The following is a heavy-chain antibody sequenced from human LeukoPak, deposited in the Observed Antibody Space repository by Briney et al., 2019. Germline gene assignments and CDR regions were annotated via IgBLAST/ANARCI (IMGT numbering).Heavy chain of an antibody. CDR2: ISYDGSNK. CDR3: ARDRVSAAGMYYFDY. Sequence: PGRSLRLSCAASGFTFSSYAMHWVRQAPGKGLEWVAVISYDGSNKYCADSVKGRFTISRDNSKNTLYVQMNSLRAEDTAVYYCARDRVSAAGMYYFDYWGQGTLVTVSS. CDR1: GFTFSSYA. J-gene: IGHJ4*02. V-gene: IGHV3-30*04. D-gene: IGHD6-13*01.